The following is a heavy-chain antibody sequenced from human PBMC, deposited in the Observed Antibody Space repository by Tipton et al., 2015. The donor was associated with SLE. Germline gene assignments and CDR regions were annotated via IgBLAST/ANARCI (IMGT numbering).Heavy chain of an antibody. V-gene: IGHV4-31*03. CDR3: ARVDISTYYYYYMDV. Sequence: TLSLTCTVSGGSISSGGYYWNWIRQHPGKGLEWIGEINHSGSTNYNPSLKSRVTISVDTSKNQFSLKLSSVTAADTAVYFCARVDISTYYYYYMDVWGKGTTFTVSS. J-gene: IGHJ6*03. D-gene: IGHD3-9*01. CDR2: INHSGST. CDR1: GGSISSGGYY.